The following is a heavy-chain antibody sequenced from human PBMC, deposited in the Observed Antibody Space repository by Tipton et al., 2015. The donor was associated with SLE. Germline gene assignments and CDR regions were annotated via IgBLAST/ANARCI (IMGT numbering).Heavy chain of an antibody. V-gene: IGHV4-59*11. CDR1: GGSISSHY. Sequence: TLSLTCTVSGGSISSHYWSWIRQPPGKGLEWIGYIYYSGSTNYNPSLKSRVTISVDTSKNQFSLKLSSVTAADTAVYYCARDAGDYGDKTHYYYYYGMDVWGQGTTVTVSS. D-gene: IGHD4-17*01. J-gene: IGHJ6*02. CDR2: IYYSGST. CDR3: ARDAGDYGDKTHYYYYYGMDV.